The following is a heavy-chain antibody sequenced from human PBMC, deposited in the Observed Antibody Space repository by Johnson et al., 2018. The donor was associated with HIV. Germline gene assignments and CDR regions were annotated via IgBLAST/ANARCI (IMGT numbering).Heavy chain of an antibody. CDR2: ISYDGSNK. CDR1: GFTFRSYA. D-gene: IGHD4-23*01. J-gene: IGHJ3*02. Sequence: QVQLVESGGGLVQPGGSLRLSCAASGFTFRSYAMHWVRQAPGTGLEWVGVISYDGSNKYYADSVKGRFTISRDNSKNTMSLQMNSPRVEDSAVYYCAKDVSVVTPSGSFDIWGQGTMVTVSS. V-gene: IGHV3-30*18. CDR3: AKDVSVVTPSGSFDI.